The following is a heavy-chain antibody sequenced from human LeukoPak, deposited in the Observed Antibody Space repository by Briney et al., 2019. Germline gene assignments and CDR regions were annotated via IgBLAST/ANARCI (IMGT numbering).Heavy chain of an antibody. D-gene: IGHD2-2*01. J-gene: IGHJ6*04. V-gene: IGHV1-69*13. CDR3: ARGGDIVVVPAAMSYYGMDV. CDR2: IIPIFGTA. Sequence: ASVKVSCKASGGTFSSYAISWVRQAPGQGLEWMGGIIPIFGTANYAQKFQGRVTITADESTSTAYMELSSLGSEDTAVYYCARGGDIVVVPAAMSYYGMDVWGKGTTVTVSS. CDR1: GGTFSSYA.